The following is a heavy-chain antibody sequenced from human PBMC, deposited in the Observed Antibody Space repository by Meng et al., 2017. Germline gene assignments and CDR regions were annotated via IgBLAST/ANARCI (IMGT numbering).Heavy chain of an antibody. D-gene: IGHD4-17*01. CDR2: TNHIRST. V-gene: IGHV4-34*01. J-gene: IGHJ5*02. CDR1: GGSFSGYY. CDR3: ASADYGDYLPTHH. Sequence: SETLSLTCAVRGGSFSGYYWSWIRQSPGKGMEWIGETNHIRSTNYNPSLKSRVTISVDTSKNQFSLKLSSVTAADTAVYYCASADYGDYLPTHHWGQGTLVTVSS.